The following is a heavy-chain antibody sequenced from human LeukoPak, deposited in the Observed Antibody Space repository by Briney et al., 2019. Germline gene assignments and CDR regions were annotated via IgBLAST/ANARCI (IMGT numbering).Heavy chain of an antibody. J-gene: IGHJ4*02. D-gene: IGHD5-18*01. CDR3: ASVDTAMVTMDY. CDR1: GFTYSSYS. Sequence: GGSLRLSCAASGFTYSSYSMNWVRQAPGKGLEWVSSISSSSSYIYYADSVKGRFTISRDNAKNSLYPQMNSLRAEDTAVYYCASVDTAMVTMDYWGQGTLVTVSS. CDR2: ISSSSSYI. V-gene: IGHV3-21*01.